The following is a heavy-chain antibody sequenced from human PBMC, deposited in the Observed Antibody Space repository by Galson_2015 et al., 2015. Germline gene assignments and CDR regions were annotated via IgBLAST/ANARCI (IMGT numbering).Heavy chain of an antibody. CDR2: IIPFFGTA. D-gene: IGHD6-6*01. V-gene: IGHV1-69*13. CDR1: GGTFSSQI. Sequence: SVKVSCKASGGTFSSQIISWVRQAPGQGLEWVGRIIPFFGTANSAQKFQDRVTITADESTSTAYMELSRLRSEDTAVYYCARALFEYSSSSTLDYWGQGTLVTVS. J-gene: IGHJ4*02. CDR3: ARALFEYSSSSTLDY.